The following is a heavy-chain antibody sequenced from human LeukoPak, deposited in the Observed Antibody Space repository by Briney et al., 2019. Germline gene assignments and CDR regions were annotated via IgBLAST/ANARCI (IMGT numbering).Heavy chain of an antibody. D-gene: IGHD2-8*01. Sequence: SETLSLTCTVSGGSISSYYWSWIRQPPGKGLEWIGYIYYSGSTNYNPSLKSRVTMSVDTSKNQFSLKLSSVTAADAAVYYCARAGLYCTNGVCYGWFDPWGQGTLVTVSS. V-gene: IGHV4-59*01. CDR1: GGSISSYY. J-gene: IGHJ5*02. CDR3: ARAGLYCTNGVCYGWFDP. CDR2: IYYSGST.